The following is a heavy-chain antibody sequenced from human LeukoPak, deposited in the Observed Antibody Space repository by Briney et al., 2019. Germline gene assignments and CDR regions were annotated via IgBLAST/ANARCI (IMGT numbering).Heavy chain of an antibody. D-gene: IGHD6-6*01. V-gene: IGHV3-53*01. CDR1: GFTVSNNY. Sequence: GGSLRLSCAASGFTVSNNYMTWVRQAPGKGLEWVSVIYNGGSTYYADSVKGRFTISRDNSKNTLYLQMNSLRAEDTAVYYCAKDLRSIAAYDYWGQGTLVTVSS. CDR2: IYNGGST. J-gene: IGHJ4*02. CDR3: AKDLRSIAAYDY.